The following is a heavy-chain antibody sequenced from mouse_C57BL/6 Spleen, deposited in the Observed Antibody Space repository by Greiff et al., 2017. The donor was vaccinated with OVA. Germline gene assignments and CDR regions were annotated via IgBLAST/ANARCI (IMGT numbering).Heavy chain of an antibody. V-gene: IGHV14-1*01. CDR2: IDPEDGDT. CDR3: TTEYYGRGFAY. J-gene: IGHJ3*01. CDR1: GFNIKDYY. Sequence: VQLQQSGAELVRPGASVKVSCTASGFNIKDYYMHWVKQRPEQGLEWIGRIDPEDGDTEYAPKFQGKATMTADTSSNTAYLQISSLTSEDAAVYCGTTEYYGRGFAYWGQGTLVTVSA. D-gene: IGHD1-1*01.